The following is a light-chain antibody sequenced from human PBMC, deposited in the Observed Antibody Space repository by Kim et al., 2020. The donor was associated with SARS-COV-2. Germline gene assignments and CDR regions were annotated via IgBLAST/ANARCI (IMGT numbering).Light chain of an antibody. CDR3: QAWDSSTSVV. J-gene: IGLJ2*01. CDR2: QDT. CDR1: KLGDKY. Sequence: SPGQTASITFSGDKLGDKYASWYQQKPAQSPVVVIYQDTKRPSGIPERFSGSNSGNTATLTISGTQAMDEADYYCQAWDSSTSVVFGGGTQLTVL. V-gene: IGLV3-1*01.